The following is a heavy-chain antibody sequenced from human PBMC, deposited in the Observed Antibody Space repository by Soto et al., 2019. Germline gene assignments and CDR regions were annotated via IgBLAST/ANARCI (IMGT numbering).Heavy chain of an antibody. D-gene: IGHD2-2*01. CDR3: AKDRHYCSSTSCSNLYYDY. Sequence: GGSLRLSCAASGFTFSSYAMSWVRQAPGKGLEWVSAISGSGGSTYYADSVKGRFTISRDNSKNTLYLQMNSLRAEDTAVYYCAKDRHYCSSTSCSNLYYDYWGQGTLVTVSS. CDR1: GFTFSSYA. V-gene: IGHV3-23*01. J-gene: IGHJ4*02. CDR2: ISGSGGST.